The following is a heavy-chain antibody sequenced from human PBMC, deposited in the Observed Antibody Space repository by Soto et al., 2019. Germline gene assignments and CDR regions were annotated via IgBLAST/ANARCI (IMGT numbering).Heavy chain of an antibody. CDR2: ISGSGST. CDR1: GFIFTNYA. J-gene: IGHJ4*02. CDR3: AKATLGYCSGGTCYVLDS. Sequence: QTGGSLRLSCAVSGFIFTNYAMSWVRQAPGKGLEWVSTISGSGSTYYADSVKGRFTISRDISKNTLYLQMNSLRADDTAVYYCAKATLGYCSGGTCYVLDSWGQGTLVTVSS. V-gene: IGHV3-23*01. D-gene: IGHD2-15*01.